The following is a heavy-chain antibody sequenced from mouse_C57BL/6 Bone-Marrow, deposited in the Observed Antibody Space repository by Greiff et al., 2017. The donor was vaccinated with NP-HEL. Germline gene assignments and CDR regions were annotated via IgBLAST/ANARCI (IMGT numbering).Heavy chain of an antibody. CDR3: ARIRFDV. D-gene: IGHD1-1*01. V-gene: IGHV5-12*01. CDR2: ISNGGGST. CDR1: GFTFSDYY. Sequence: EVQLMESGGGLVQPGGSLKLSCAASGFTFSDYYMYWVRQTPEKRLEWVAYISNGGGSTYYPDTVKGRFTISRDNAKNTLYLQMSRLKSEDTAMYYCARIRFDVWGTGTTVTVSS. J-gene: IGHJ1*03.